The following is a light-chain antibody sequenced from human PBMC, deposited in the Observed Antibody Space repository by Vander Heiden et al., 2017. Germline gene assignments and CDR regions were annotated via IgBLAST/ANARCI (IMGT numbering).Light chain of an antibody. CDR1: QSVLYSSNNKNC. J-gene: IGKJ2*01. V-gene: IGKV4-1*01. CDR3: QQCSSPPYT. Sequence: DIVMTQSPDSLAVSLGERATINCKSSQSVLYSSNNKNCLTWYQRKPGQPPRLLIYWASTRQSGVPDRFSGSDSGTDFTLTISSLQAEDVAVYYCQQCSSPPYTFGQGTKLEIK. CDR2: WAS.